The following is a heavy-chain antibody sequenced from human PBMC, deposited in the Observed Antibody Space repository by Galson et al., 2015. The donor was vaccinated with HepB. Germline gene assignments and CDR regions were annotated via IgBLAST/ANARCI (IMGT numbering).Heavy chain of an antibody. Sequence: FLRLSCAASGFTFDDYAMHWVRQAPGKGLEWVSGISWNSGSIGYADSVKGRFTISRDNAKNSLYLQMNSLRAEDTALYYCANAHGDYVYYYGMDVWGQGTTVTVSS. D-gene: IGHD4-17*01. V-gene: IGHV3-9*01. CDR2: ISWNSGSI. J-gene: IGHJ6*02. CDR3: ANAHGDYVYYYGMDV. CDR1: GFTFDDYA.